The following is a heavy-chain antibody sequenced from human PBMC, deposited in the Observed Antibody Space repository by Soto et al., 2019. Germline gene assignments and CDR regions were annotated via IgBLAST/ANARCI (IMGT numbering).Heavy chain of an antibody. CDR3: ASWHEREHAYDV. CDR2: LYDVAGT. J-gene: IGHJ3*01. CDR1: GLTVSGKKY. Sequence: DVQLVESGGGLIQPGESLRLSCAAFGLTVSGKKYVAWVRQAPGKGLEWVSALYDVAGTYYADSVKGRLTTSRDSSKTTVYLQMNGLRPDDTAVYYCASWHEREHAYDVWGQGTTVTVSS. V-gene: IGHV3-53*01. D-gene: IGHD1-1*01.